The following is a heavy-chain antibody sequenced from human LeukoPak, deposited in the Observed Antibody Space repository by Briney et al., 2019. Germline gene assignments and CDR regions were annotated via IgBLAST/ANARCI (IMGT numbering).Heavy chain of an antibody. Sequence: GGSLRLSCAASGFTFSSYAMSWVRQAPGKGLEWVSTISGNGGSTYYADSVKGRFTISRDNSKNTLYLQMNSLRAEDTAVYYCAKEGPYYYDNSGYSAFDIWGQGTMVTVSS. J-gene: IGHJ3*02. V-gene: IGHV3-23*01. CDR1: GFTFSSYA. D-gene: IGHD3-22*01. CDR2: ISGNGGST. CDR3: AKEGPYYYDNSGYSAFDI.